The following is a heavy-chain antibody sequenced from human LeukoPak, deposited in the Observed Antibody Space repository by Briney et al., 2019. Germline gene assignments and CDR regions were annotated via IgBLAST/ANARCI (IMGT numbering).Heavy chain of an antibody. V-gene: IGHV1-2*02. J-gene: IGHJ3*02. CDR3: ARDRGGYLDAFDI. D-gene: IGHD3-22*01. CDR1: GYTFTGYY. Sequence: ASVKVSCKTSGYTFTGYYIHWVRQAPGQGLEWMGWSNPNSGGTKYAQKFQGRVTMTRDTSISTAYMELSRPRSDDTAVYYCARDRGGYLDAFDIWGQGTMVTVSS. CDR2: SNPNSGGT.